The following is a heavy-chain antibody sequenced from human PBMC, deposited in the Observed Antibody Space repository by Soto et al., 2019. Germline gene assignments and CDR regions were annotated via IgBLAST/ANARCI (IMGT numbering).Heavy chain of an antibody. D-gene: IGHD3-9*01. V-gene: IGHV3-33*01. CDR2: LWYDGINK. CDR3: ARERHYDILTGYYYGMDV. J-gene: IGHJ6*02. CDR1: GFTFSSYG. Sequence: GGSLRLSCAASGFTFSSYGMHWVRQAPGKGLERVVVLWYDGINKYYADSVKGRFTISRDNFKNTLYLQMNSLRAEDTAVFFFARERHYDILTGYYYGMDVWGQGTTVTVSS.